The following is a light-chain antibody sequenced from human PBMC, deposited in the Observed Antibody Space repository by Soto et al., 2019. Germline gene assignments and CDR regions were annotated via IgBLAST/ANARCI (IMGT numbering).Light chain of an antibody. CDR3: SSYTSSSPNYV. CDR2: EVI. V-gene: IGLV2-14*01. Sequence: QSALTQPASVSRSPGQSITISCTATSSDVGAYNYVSWYQQYPGKAPKLMIYEVINRPSGVSNRFSGSKSGNTASLTISGLQAEDEADYYCSSYTSSSPNYVFGTGTKLTVL. J-gene: IGLJ1*01. CDR1: SSDVGAYNY.